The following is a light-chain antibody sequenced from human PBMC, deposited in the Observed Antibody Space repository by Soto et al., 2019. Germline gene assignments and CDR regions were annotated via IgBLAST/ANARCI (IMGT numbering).Light chain of an antibody. J-gene: IGLJ2*01. V-gene: IGLV2-8*01. CDR1: FSDVGGYDY. CDR2: EVS. CDR3: SSYAGSNNLL. Sequence: QSALTQPPSTSGSPGQSVTISCTGTFSDVGGYDYVSWYQQHPGKAPKLLIYEVSKRPSGVPDRFSGSKSGNTASLTVSGLQAEDEADCHRSSYAGSNNLLFGGGTKLTVL.